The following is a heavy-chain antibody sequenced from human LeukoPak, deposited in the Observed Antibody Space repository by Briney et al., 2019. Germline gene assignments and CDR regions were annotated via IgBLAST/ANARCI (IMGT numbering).Heavy chain of an antibody. CDR2: INSDGSGT. D-gene: IGHD2-8*01. Sequence: QPGRSLRLFCAASGFTFNSYWMHWVRQAPGQGLVWVSRINSDGSGTSDADFVKGRFTISRDNSKNTLYLQMNSLRAEDTAMYYCARDRLTNDAFDIWGQGTMVTVSS. V-gene: IGHV3-74*01. CDR3: ARDRLTNDAFDI. CDR1: GFTFNSYW. J-gene: IGHJ3*02.